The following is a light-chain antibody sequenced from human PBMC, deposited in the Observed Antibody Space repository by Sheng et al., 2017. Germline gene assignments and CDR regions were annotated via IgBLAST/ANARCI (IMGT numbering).Light chain of an antibody. V-gene: IGKV1-5*03. J-gene: IGKJ2*01. Sequence: DIQMTQSPSTLSASVGDRVTITCRASQSINRYLAWYQQKPGKAPKLLIYLASTLESGVPSRFSGSGSGTEFTLTISSLQPDDFATYYCQQYKIYGAFGQGTKLEIK. CDR2: LAS. CDR1: QSINRY. CDR3: QQYKIYGA.